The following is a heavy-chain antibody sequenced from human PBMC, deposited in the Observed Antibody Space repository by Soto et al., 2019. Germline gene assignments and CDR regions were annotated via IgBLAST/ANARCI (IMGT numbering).Heavy chain of an antibody. CDR3: ARDQGFYYDNSGYYRTPFDY. CDR2: LYYSGSA. Sequence: SETLSLTCTVSGGSVSSASYYWSWIRQPPGKGLEWIGYLYYSGSANYNPSLKSRVTISVDTSKNQFSLKLSSVTAADTAVYYCARDQGFYYDNSGYYRTPFDYWGQGTLVTVSS. CDR1: GGSVSSASYY. J-gene: IGHJ4*02. V-gene: IGHV4-61*01. D-gene: IGHD3-22*01.